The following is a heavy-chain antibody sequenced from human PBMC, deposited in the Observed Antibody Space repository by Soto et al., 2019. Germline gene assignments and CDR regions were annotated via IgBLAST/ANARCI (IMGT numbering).Heavy chain of an antibody. D-gene: IGHD3-16*02. J-gene: IGHJ4*02. V-gene: IGHV4-34*01. Sequence: QVQLQQWGAGLLKPSETLSLTCAVYGGSFSGYYWSWIRQPPGKGLEWIGEINHSGSTNYNPSLKSRVTISVDTSKNQFSLKLSSVTAADTAVYYCARGSPYDYVWGSYRTAPFFDYWGQGTLVTVSS. CDR2: INHSGST. CDR3: ARGSPYDYVWGSYRTAPFFDY. CDR1: GGSFSGYY.